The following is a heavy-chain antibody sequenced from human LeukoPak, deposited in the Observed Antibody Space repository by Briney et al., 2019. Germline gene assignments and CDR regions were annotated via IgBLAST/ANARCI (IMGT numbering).Heavy chain of an antibody. CDR2: IYYSGST. V-gene: IGHV4-59*08. J-gene: IGHJ4*02. CDR3: ARHISKSIAVAGFDY. D-gene: IGHD6-19*01. CDR1: GGSISSHY. Sequence: KPSETLSFTCTVSGGSISSHYWSWIRQPPGKGLEWIGYIYYSGSTNYNPSLKSRVTISVDTSKNQFSLKLSSVTAADTAVYYCARHISKSIAVAGFDYWGQGTLVTVSS.